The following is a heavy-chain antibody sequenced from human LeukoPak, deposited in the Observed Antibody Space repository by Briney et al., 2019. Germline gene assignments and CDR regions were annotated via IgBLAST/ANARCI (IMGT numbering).Heavy chain of an antibody. CDR3: ARDGDSGSFF. V-gene: IGHV1-18*01. D-gene: IGHD1-26*01. Sequence: GASVKVSCKASGYTFSSYGISWVRQATGQGLEWMGCITIYNGNTNYAQKFQGRVTMTTDTLTTTVYMELRSLRSDDTAVYYCARDGDSGSFFWGQGTLVTVSS. CDR1: GYTFSSYG. J-gene: IGHJ4*02. CDR2: ITIYNGNT.